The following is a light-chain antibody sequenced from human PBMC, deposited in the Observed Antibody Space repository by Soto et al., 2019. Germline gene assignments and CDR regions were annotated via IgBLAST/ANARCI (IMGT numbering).Light chain of an antibody. CDR2: GNR. Sequence: QSVLTQPPSVSAAPGQKVTISCSGSSSNIGAGYDVHWYQLLPGTAPKLLIYGNRNRPSGVPDRFSGSKSGTSASLAITGLQAEDEADYYCQSYDNSLGVCYVFGTGTKVTVL. J-gene: IGLJ1*01. CDR1: SSNIGAGYD. V-gene: IGLV1-40*01. CDR3: QSYDNSLGVCYV.